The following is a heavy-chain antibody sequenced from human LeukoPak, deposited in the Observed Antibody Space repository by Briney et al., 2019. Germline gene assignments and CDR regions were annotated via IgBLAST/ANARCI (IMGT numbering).Heavy chain of an antibody. V-gene: IGHV4-59*01. D-gene: IGHD1-26*01. CDR3: ARGRYPTNFDY. J-gene: IGHJ4*02. CDR2: IYYSGST. CDR1: GGSISSYY. Sequence: PSETLSLTCTVSGGSISSYYWSWIRQPPGKGLEWIGYIYYSGSTNHNPSLKSRVTISVDTSKNQFSLKLSSVTAADTAVYYCARGRYPTNFDYWGQGTLVTVSS.